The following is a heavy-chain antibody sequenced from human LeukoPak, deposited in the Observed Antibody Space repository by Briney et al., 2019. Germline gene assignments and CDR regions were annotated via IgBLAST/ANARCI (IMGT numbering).Heavy chain of an antibody. CDR3: ARSSGGSYYYYYYGMDV. Sequence: ASVNVSCKASGYTFTVYYMHWVRQAPGQGLEWMGRINPNSGGTNYAQKSQGRVTMTRDTSISTAYMELSRLRSDDTAVYYCARSSGGSYYYYYYGMDVWGQGTTVTVSS. D-gene: IGHD1-26*01. CDR2: INPNSGGT. V-gene: IGHV1-2*06. CDR1: GYTFTVYY. J-gene: IGHJ6*02.